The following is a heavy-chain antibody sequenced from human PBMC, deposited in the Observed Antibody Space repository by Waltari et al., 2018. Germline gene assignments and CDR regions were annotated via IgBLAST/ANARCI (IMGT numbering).Heavy chain of an antibody. CDR2: IYHSGST. CDR3: AKDFKGFGVVVAATVFDY. Sequence: QVQLQESGPGLVKPSETLSLTCAVSGYSISSGYYWGWIRQPPGKGLEWIGSIYHSGSTYYNPSLKSRVTISVDTSKNQFSLKLSSVTAEDTAVYYCAKDFKGFGVVVAATVFDYWGQGTLVTVSS. V-gene: IGHV4-38-2*02. J-gene: IGHJ4*02. CDR1: GYSISSGYY. D-gene: IGHD2-15*01.